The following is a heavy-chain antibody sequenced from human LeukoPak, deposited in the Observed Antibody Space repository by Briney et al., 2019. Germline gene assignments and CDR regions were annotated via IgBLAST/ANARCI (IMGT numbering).Heavy chain of an antibody. J-gene: IGHJ4*02. D-gene: IGHD1-26*01. CDR2: ISSSGSTI. Sequence: GGSLRLSCAASGFTFSDYYMSWIRQAPGKGLEWVSYISSSGSTIYYADSVKGRFTISRDDAKNSLYLQMNSLRAEDTAVYYCARERRVGAAVDYWGQGTLVTVSS. V-gene: IGHV3-11*04. CDR3: ARERRVGAAVDY. CDR1: GFTFSDYY.